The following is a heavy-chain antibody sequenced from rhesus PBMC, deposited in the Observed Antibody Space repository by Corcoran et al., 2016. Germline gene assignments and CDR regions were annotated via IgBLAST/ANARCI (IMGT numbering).Heavy chain of an antibody. CDR2: IHPYNGNT. Sequence: QVQLVQSGAEVKKPGSSVKVSCKASGYTFTDYYMHWVRQAPRQGLELMGWIHPYNGNTKYAPKFQGRVTMTRDTSTSTAYMELSSLRSEDTAVYYCARGGYSSWSVTFDYWGQGVLVTVSS. CDR1: GYTFTDYY. J-gene: IGHJ4*01. V-gene: IGHV1S2*01. D-gene: IGHD6-13*01. CDR3: ARGGYSSWSVTFDY.